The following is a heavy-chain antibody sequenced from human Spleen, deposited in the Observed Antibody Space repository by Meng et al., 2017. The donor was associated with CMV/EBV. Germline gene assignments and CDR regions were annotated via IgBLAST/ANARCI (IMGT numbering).Heavy chain of an antibody. CDR2: PRNKDNKYTT. J-gene: IGHJ1*01. CDR1: GLMFSDYD. D-gene: IGHD6-19*01. V-gene: IGHV3-72*01. CDR3: VRGDSSGRYFQY. Sequence: GLMFSDYDMDWVRQVPGKGLEWLGRPRNKDNKYTTEYAGSVKGRFTISRDDSRNSLFLQMSSLKVEDTAVYYCVRGDSSGRYFQYWGQGTLVTVSS.